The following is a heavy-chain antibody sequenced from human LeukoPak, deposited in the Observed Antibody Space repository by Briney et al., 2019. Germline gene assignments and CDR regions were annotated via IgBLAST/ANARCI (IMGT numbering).Heavy chain of an antibody. CDR1: GFTFSSDA. CDR3: AKDVGLRYFDWLLL. V-gene: IGHV3-23*01. Sequence: GGSLRLSCAASGFTFSSDAMSWVRQAPGKGLEWVSAISGSGGSTYYADSVKGRFTISIDYSKNTLYLQMNSLRADDTAVYYCAKDVGLRYFDWLLLWGQGTLVTVFS. J-gene: IGHJ4*02. D-gene: IGHD3-9*01. CDR2: ISGSGGST.